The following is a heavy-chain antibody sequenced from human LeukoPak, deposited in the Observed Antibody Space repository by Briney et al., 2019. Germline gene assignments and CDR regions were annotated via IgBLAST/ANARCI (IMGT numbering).Heavy chain of an antibody. CDR1: GFTFSGSG. V-gene: IGHV3-73*01. CDR3: SRQPPDYGGSDH. CDR2: IRSKANNYGT. D-gene: IGHD4/OR15-4a*01. Sequence: GGSLRLSCAATGFTFSGSGMHWVRQASGKGLEWVGRIRSKANNYGTAYAASVKGRFTISRDDSKNTAYLQMNSLKTEDTAVYYCSRQPPDYGGSDHWGQGTLVTVSS. J-gene: IGHJ4*02.